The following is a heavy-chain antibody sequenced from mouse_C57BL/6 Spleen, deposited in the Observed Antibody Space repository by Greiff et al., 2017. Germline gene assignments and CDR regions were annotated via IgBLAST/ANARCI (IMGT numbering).Heavy chain of an antibody. D-gene: IGHD2-5*01. J-gene: IGHJ4*01. CDR2: INPYNGDT. V-gene: IGHV1-20*01. CDR3: ASYYSTLYAMDY. CDR1: GYSFTGYF. Sequence: EVQLQQSGPELVKPGDSVKISCKASGYSFTGYFMNWVMQSHGKSLEWIGRINPYNGDTFYNQKFKGKATLTVDKSSSTAHMELRSLTSDDSAVYECASYYSTLYAMDYWGQGTSVTVSS.